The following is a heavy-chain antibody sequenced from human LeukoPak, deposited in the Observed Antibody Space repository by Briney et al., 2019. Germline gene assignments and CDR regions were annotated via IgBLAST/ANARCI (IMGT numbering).Heavy chain of an antibody. CDR3: ARVLVGATTGYFDY. CDR2: IYTSGST. D-gene: IGHD1-26*01. V-gene: IGHV4-61*02. Sequence: PSQTLSLTCTVSGGSISSGSYYWSWIRQPAGKGLEWIGRIYTSGSTNYNPSLKSQVTISVDTSKNQFSLKLSSVTAADTAVYYCARVLVGATTGYFDYWGQGTLVTVSS. J-gene: IGHJ4*02. CDR1: GGSISSGSYY.